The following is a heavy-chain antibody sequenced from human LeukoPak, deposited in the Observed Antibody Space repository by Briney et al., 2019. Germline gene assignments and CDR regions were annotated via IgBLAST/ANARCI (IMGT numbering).Heavy chain of an antibody. V-gene: IGHV4-59*01. CDR3: ARYRVQMVVAATVDAFDI. Sequence: SETLSLTCTVSGGTISDLYWSWIRQPPGKGLEWIGHVYHSVNTDYNPSLKSRVSISADPSKRQFSLKLSSVTAADTAVYYCARYRVQMVVAATVDAFDIWGQGTMVTVSS. CDR2: VYHSVNT. CDR1: GGTISDLY. D-gene: IGHD2-15*01. J-gene: IGHJ3*02.